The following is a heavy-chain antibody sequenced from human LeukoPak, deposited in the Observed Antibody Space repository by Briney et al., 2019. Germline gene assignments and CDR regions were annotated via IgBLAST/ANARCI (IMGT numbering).Heavy chain of an antibody. J-gene: IGHJ6*04. CDR2: INPSGGST. D-gene: IGHD1-26*01. CDR3: AGEAQREDYYGMDV. Sequence: ASVKVSCKASGYTFTRYYMHWVRQAPGQGLEWMGIINPSGGSTTYAQRFQGRVTMTRDTSTSTVYMELSSLRSEDTAVYCCAGEAQREDYYGMDVWGKGTTVTVSS. V-gene: IGHV1-46*01. CDR1: GYTFTRYY.